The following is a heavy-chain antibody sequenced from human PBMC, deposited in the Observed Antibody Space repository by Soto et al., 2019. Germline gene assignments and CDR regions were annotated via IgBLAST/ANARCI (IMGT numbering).Heavy chain of an antibody. V-gene: IGHV4-30-4*01. Sequence: SETLSLTCTVSGGSISSGDYYWSWIRKPPGKGLEWIGYIYYSGSTYYNPSLKSRVTISVDTSKNQFSLKLSSVTAADTAVYYCARDFADCSGGSCYSGWFDTWGQGTLVTVSS. J-gene: IGHJ5*02. D-gene: IGHD2-15*01. CDR3: ARDFADCSGGSCYSGWFDT. CDR2: IYYSGST. CDR1: GGSISSGDYY.